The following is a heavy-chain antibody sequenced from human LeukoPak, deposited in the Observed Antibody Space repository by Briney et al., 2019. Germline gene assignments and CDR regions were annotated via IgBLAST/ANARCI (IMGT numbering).Heavy chain of an antibody. J-gene: IGHJ4*02. D-gene: IGHD3-10*01. CDR2: ISGSGGST. CDR1: GFTFSSYA. V-gene: IGHV3-23*01. Sequence: GGSLRLSCAASGFTFSSYAMSWVRHAPGKGLEWVSAISGSGGSTYYADSVKGRFTISRDNSKNTLYLQMNSLRAEDTAVYYCAKMGDYYGSIHSFDYWGQGTLVTVSS. CDR3: AKMGDYYGSIHSFDY.